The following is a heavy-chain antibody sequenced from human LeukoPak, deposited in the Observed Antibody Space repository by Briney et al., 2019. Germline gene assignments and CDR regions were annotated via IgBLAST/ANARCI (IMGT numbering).Heavy chain of an antibody. V-gene: IGHV3-23*01. CDR1: GFTFSNYA. CDR3: ARDLYGSGSYYLFN. CDR2: ITGNSVST. J-gene: IGHJ3*01. Sequence: GGSLRLSCAASGFTFSNYAMSWVRQVPGKGLEWVSIITGNSVSTYYTDSVKGRFTISRDDSKNTLYLQMHSLRVEDTAVYYCARDLYGSGSYYLFNWGQGTMVTVSS. D-gene: IGHD3-10*01.